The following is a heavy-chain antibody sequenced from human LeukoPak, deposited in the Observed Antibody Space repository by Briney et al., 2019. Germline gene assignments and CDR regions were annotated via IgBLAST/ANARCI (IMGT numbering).Heavy chain of an antibody. D-gene: IGHD2-15*01. J-gene: IGHJ4*02. CDR1: GYTFTGYY. V-gene: IGHV1-2*02. CDR2: INPNSGGT. Sequence: ASVKVSCKASGYTFTGYYMHWVRQAPGQGLEWMGWINPNSGGTNYAQKFQGRVTMTRDASISTAYMELSRLRSDDTAVYYCARDLGCSGGSCYIMYYFDYWGQGTLVTVSS. CDR3: ARDLGCSGGSCYIMYYFDY.